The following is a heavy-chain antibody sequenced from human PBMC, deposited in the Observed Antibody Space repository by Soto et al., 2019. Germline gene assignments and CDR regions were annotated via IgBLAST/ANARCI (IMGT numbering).Heavy chain of an antibody. CDR1: GFIGSNTY. CDR3: AKASLWLVY. J-gene: IGHJ4*02. CDR2: IYSGGST. D-gene: IGHD3-10*01. Sequence: PGGSLRLSCAASGFIGSNTYMIWVRQAPGKGLEWVSFIYSGGSTFYADSVKGRFTVSRDSSTNMLHLQMSSLTAEDTAVYYCAKASLWLVYWGQGTLVTVSS. V-gene: IGHV3-66*01.